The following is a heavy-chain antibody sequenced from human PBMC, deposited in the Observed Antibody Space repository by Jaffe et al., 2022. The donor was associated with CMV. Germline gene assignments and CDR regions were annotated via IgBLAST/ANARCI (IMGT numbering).Heavy chain of an antibody. CDR3: SYGLLRD. Sequence: EVQLVESGGGLIQPGGSLRLSCAASGFTVSSNYMSWVRQAPGKGLEWVSVISSGGGTYYADSVKGRFTISRDSSKNTLFLQMNSLRAEDTAVYYCSYGLLRDWGQGTLITISS. CDR1: GFTVSSNY. V-gene: IGHV3-53*01. D-gene: IGHD3-10*01. J-gene: IGHJ4*02. CDR2: ISSGGGT.